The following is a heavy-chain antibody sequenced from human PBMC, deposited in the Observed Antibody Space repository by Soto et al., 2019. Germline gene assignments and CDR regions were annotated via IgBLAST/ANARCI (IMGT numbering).Heavy chain of an antibody. Sequence: EVQVLESGGGLVQPGGSLRLSCEGSGFTVSSHAMTWIRQAPGKGPEWVSTITADGGTYYADSVKGRFAMSRDTSESTLSLQVNSLGAGDTAAYYCAPHVYCSGGSCQYDAVAIRGQGTMVTVSS. CDR2: ITADGGT. J-gene: IGHJ3*02. D-gene: IGHD2-15*01. CDR1: GFTVSSHA. V-gene: IGHV3-23*01. CDR3: APHVYCSGGSCQYDAVAI.